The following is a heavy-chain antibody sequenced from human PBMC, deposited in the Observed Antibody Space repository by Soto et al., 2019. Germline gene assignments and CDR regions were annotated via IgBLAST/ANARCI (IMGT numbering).Heavy chain of an antibody. CDR3: ARGQYGMDV. J-gene: IGHJ6*02. CDR1: GFLFSDYY. V-gene: IGHV3-11*06. CDR2: ISTSGSDT. Sequence: QVQLVESGGGLVKPGGSLRLSCEASGFLFSDYYMSCIRQAPGKGLEWVSYISTSGSDTNYAHSVKGRFTISRDNDKNSLYLQMNSLRDEDTAVYYCARGQYGMDVWGQGTTVTVSS.